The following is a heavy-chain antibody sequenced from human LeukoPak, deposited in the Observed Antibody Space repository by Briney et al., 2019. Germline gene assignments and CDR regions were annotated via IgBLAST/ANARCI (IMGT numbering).Heavy chain of an antibody. D-gene: IGHD2-8*01. Sequence: GGSLRLSCAASGFTFSSYSMNWVRQAPGKGLEWVSYISSSSSTIYYADSVKGRFTISRDNAKNSLYLQMNSLRAEDTAVYYCARLGYCTNGVCPEGYWGQGTLVTVSS. CDR3: ARLGYCTNGVCPEGY. CDR1: GFTFSSYS. V-gene: IGHV3-48*04. CDR2: ISSSSSTI. J-gene: IGHJ4*02.